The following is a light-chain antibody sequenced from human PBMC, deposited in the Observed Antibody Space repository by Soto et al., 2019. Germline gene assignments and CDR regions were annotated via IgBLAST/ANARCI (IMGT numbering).Light chain of an antibody. J-gene: IGKJ2*01. CDR2: AAS. CDR3: QQLTNYRFT. CDR1: QGINNF. V-gene: IGKV1-9*01. Sequence: IHLTHSPSSLCASVGDRVTITSRASQGINNFLAWYQQKPGKAPQLLIYAASTLQSGVPSRFSGSGSGTDFTLTISSLQPEDFATYYCQQLTNYRFTFAQGTKVDI.